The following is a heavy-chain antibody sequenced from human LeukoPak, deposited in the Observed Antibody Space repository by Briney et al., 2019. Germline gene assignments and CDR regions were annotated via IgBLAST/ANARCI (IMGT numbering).Heavy chain of an antibody. CDR1: GYTFTDYY. D-gene: IGHD1-1*01. Sequence: ASVTVSCTASGYTFTDYYIHWVRQAPGQGLEWMGRINPNSGGTNYAQKFQGRVTMTRDTSISTAYMELRRLRSDDTAVYYCVRGEDWNAAFDIWGQGTMVTVSS. CDR3: VRGEDWNAAFDI. J-gene: IGHJ3*02. CDR2: INPNSGGT. V-gene: IGHV1-2*06.